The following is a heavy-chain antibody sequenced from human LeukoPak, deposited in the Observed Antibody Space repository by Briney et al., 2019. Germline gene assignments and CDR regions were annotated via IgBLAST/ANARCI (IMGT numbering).Heavy chain of an antibody. CDR1: GGSISSSSYY. J-gene: IGHJ4*02. Sequence: PSETLSLTCTVSGGSISSSSYYWGWLRQPPGKGLEWIGSIYYSGSTYYNPSLKSRVTISVDTSKNQFSLKLSSVTAADTAVYYCESPSYGSAYWGQGTLVTVHS. CDR3: ESPSYGSAY. CDR2: IYYSGST. D-gene: IGHD5-18*01. V-gene: IGHV4-39*01.